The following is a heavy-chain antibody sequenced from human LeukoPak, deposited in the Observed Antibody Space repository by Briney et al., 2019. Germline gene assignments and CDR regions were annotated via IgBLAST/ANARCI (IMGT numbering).Heavy chain of an antibody. D-gene: IGHD2-15*01. V-gene: IGHV4-30-4*01. CDR1: GGSISSGDYY. J-gene: IGHJ6*02. CDR2: IYYSGST. CDR3: ARGRYRLGYCSGGSCYPDYYYGMDV. Sequence: PSETLSLTCTVSGGSISSGDYYWSWIRQPPGKGLEWIGYIYYSGSTYYNPSLKSRVTISVDTSKNQFSLKLSSVTAADTAVYYCARGRYRLGYCSGGSCYPDYYYGMDVWGQGTTVTVSS.